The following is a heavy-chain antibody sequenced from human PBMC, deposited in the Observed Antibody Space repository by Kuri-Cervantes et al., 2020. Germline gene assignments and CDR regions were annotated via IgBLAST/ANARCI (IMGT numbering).Heavy chain of an antibody. CDR3: AKSRGYTYGTARY. D-gene: IGHD5-18*01. CDR1: GYSFTNSW. V-gene: IGHV5-51*01. CDR2: IYPADSDT. J-gene: IGHJ4*02. Sequence: KVSCKGSGYSFTNSWIGWVRQMPGKGLEWMGIIYPADSDTRYSPSFQGQVTISADKSIAAAYLQWSSLKASDTAMYYCAKSRGYTYGTARYWGQGTLVTVSS.